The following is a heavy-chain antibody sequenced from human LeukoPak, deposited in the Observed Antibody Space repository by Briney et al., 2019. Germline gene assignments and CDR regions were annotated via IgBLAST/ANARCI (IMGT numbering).Heavy chain of an antibody. CDR2: ISSSGSTI. D-gene: IGHD3-3*01. CDR3: AKVQQYDFWSGYSRWFDP. V-gene: IGHV3-11*01. J-gene: IGHJ5*02. Sequence: PGGSLRLSCAASGFTFSDYYMNWIRQAPGKGLEWVSYISSSGSTIYYADSVKGRFTISRDNSKNTLYLQMNSLRAEDTAVYYCAKVQQYDFWSGYSRWFDPWGQGTLVTVSS. CDR1: GFTFSDYY.